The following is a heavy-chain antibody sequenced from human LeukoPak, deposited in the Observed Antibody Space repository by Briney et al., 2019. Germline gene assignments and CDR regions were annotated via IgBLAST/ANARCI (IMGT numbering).Heavy chain of an antibody. CDR2: INPNSGGT. Sequence: ASVKVSCKASGYTFTGYYMHWVRQAPGQGLEWMGWINPNSGGTNYAQKFQGRVTMTRDTSISTAYMELSRLRFDDTAVYYCASGSSYDSSGRGFDYWGQGTLVTVSS. J-gene: IGHJ4*02. V-gene: IGHV1-2*02. CDR3: ASGSSYDSSGRGFDY. CDR1: GYTFTGYY. D-gene: IGHD3-22*01.